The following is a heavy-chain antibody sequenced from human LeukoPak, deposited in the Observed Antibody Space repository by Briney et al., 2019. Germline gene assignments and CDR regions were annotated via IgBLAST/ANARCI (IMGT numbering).Heavy chain of an antibody. Sequence: GGSLRLSCAASGFTFSSYSMNWVRQAPGKGLEWVSSISSSSSSIFYADSVKGRFTISRDDAKNSLSLQMNSLRAEDTAVYYCARDHVIWSGYPHFVYWGQGTLVTVSS. V-gene: IGHV3-21*01. CDR3: ARDHVIWSGYPHFVY. J-gene: IGHJ4*02. CDR2: ISSSSSSI. D-gene: IGHD3-3*01. CDR1: GFTFSSYS.